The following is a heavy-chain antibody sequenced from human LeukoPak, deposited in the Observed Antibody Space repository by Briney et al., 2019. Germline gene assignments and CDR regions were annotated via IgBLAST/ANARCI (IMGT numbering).Heavy chain of an antibody. J-gene: IGHJ4*02. V-gene: IGHV3-23*01. D-gene: IGHD3-10*01. CDR3: AKDRGGYYGSGSYYDY. Sequence: PGGSLRLSCAASGFTFSSDAMSWVRQAPGKGLEWVSAISGSGGSTYYADSVKGRFTISRDNSKNTLYLQMNSLRAEDTAVYYCAKDRGGYYGSGSYYDYWGQGTLVTVSS. CDR1: GFTFSSDA. CDR2: ISGSGGST.